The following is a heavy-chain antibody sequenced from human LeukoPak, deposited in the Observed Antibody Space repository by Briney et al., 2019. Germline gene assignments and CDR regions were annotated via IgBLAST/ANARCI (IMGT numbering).Heavy chain of an antibody. D-gene: IGHD2-15*01. CDR3: ARELGYCSGGNCHSLYYFDY. J-gene: IGHJ4*02. CDR1: GGSISNYY. Sequence: PSETLSLTCTVSGGSISNYYWSWIRQPPGKGLEWIGYIYYSGSTNYNPSLKSRVTISVDTSKNQFSLKLSSVTAADTAVYYCARELGYCSGGNCHSLYYFDYWGQGTLVTVSS. V-gene: IGHV4-59*01. CDR2: IYYSGST.